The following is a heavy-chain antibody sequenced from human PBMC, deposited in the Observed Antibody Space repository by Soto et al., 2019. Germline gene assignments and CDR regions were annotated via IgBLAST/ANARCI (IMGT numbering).Heavy chain of an antibody. Sequence: GGSLRLSCAASGFTFSSYAMSWVRQAPGKGLEWVSAISGSGGSTYYADSVKGRFTISRDNSKNTLYLQLNSLRAEDTAVYYCAKDGGDWGSGDAFDIWGQGTMVTVSS. CDR3: AKDGGDWGSGDAFDI. V-gene: IGHV3-23*01. J-gene: IGHJ3*02. CDR2: ISGSGGST. CDR1: GFTFSSYA. D-gene: IGHD7-27*01.